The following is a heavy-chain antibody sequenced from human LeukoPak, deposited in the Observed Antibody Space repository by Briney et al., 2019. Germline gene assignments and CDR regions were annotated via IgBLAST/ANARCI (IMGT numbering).Heavy chain of an antibody. J-gene: IGHJ3*01. D-gene: IGHD5-18*01. CDR2: IYTSGST. CDR1: GGSISSYY. V-gene: IGHV4-4*07. Sequence: PSETLSLTCTVSGGSISSYYWSRIRQPAGKGLEWIGRIYTSGSTNYNPTLKSRVTMSVDTSKNQFSLKLSSVTAADTAVYYCARGHSYWAYSSFWGQGTMVTVSS. CDR3: ARGHSYWAYSSF.